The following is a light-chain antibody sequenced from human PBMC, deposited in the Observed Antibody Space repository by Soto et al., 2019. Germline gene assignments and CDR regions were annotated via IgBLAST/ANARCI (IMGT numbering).Light chain of an antibody. Sequence: QSVLTQPPSVSGAPGQRVTIFCTGTSSNIGAGYDVHWYQQLPGTVPKLLIYGSNNRPSGVPDRFSGSKSGTSASLAITGLQADDEATYYCQSYDSGLPWVFGGGTKVTVL. V-gene: IGLV1-40*01. J-gene: IGLJ3*02. CDR2: GSN. CDR3: QSYDSGLPWV. CDR1: SSNIGAGYD.